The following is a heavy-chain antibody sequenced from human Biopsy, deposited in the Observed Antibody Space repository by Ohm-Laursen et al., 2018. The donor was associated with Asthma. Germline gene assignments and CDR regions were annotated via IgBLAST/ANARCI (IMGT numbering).Heavy chain of an antibody. CDR3: ARPDPGRPIVNYYYGMDV. CDR1: GDTFGSYA. V-gene: IGHV1-69*13. D-gene: IGHD1-26*01. CDR2: ISPIFGRV. Sequence: GASVKVSCKVSGDTFGSYAISWVRQAPGHGLEWMGGISPIFGRVNYAQKFEGRATITADLFTRTAYMELSSLRSDDTAVYYCARPDPGRPIVNYYYGMDVWGQGTTVTVYS. J-gene: IGHJ6*02.